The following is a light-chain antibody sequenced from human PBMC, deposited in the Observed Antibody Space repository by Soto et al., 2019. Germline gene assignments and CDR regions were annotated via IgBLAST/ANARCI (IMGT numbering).Light chain of an antibody. V-gene: IGKV3-11*01. CDR2: GAS. CDR3: QQRSNWPLIT. Sequence: EIVRTQSPVTLSVSPGEIATLSCRASQFVSSNLAWYQQKPGQAPRLLIYGASTRATGIPARFSGSGSGTDFSLTISSLEPEDFAVYYCQQRSNWPLITFGQGTRLEIK. CDR1: QFVSSN. J-gene: IGKJ5*01.